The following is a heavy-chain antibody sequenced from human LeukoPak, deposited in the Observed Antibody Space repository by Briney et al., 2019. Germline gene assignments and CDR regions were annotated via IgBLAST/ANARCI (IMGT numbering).Heavy chain of an antibody. CDR2: ISYDGSNK. V-gene: IGHV3-30-3*01. CDR3: AREPRGVVVIPRFDP. Sequence: PGRSLRLSCAASGFTFSSYAMHWVRQAPGKGLEWVAVISYDGSNKYYADSVKGRFTISRDNSKNMLYLQMNSLRAEDTAVYYCAREPRGVVVIPRFDPWGQGTLVTVSS. J-gene: IGHJ5*02. D-gene: IGHD3-22*01. CDR1: GFTFSSYA.